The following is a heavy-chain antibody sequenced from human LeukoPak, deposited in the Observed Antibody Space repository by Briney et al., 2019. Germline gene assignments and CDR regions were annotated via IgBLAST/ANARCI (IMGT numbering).Heavy chain of an antibody. D-gene: IGHD1-26*01. CDR3: AKGITYYPIKY. V-gene: IGHV4-34*01. CDR1: DGFFSGYY. Sequence: QSMSLTSAVSDGFFSGYYWGWIRHPTGKGLEWIGEINPSGSTNYSPSLKSRVTMSVDTSRKQFSLNLTSVTAADTTVYYCAKGITYYPIKYWGQRALVTVS. J-gene: IGHJ4*02. CDR2: INPSGST.